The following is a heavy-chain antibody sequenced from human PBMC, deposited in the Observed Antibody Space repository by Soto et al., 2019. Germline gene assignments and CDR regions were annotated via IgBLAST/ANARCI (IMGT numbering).Heavy chain of an antibody. CDR3: AREGKYGSGSYYHYYYGMDV. CDR2: IGTAGDT. D-gene: IGHD3-10*01. Sequence: EVQLVESGGGLVQPGGSLRLSCAASGFTFSSYDMHWVRQATGKGLEWVSAIGTAGDTYYPGSVKGRFTISRENAKNSLYLQMNSLRAGDTAVYYCAREGKYGSGSYYHYYYGMDVWGQGTTVTVSS. CDR1: GFTFSSYD. V-gene: IGHV3-13*01. J-gene: IGHJ6*02.